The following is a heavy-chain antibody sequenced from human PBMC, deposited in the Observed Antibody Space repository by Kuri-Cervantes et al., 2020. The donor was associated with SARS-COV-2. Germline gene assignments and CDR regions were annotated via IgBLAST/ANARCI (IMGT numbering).Heavy chain of an antibody. CDR2: IRNYGGSP. D-gene: IGHD2-21*01. CDR3: VGDESNVVQRGF. Sequence: GESLKISCSASGFIFRNYVMYWVRQAPGKGLEYVSSIRNYGGSPYYGDSVKGRFTISRDNPKNTLYLQMDSLRVEDTAVYYCVGDESNVVQRGFWGQGSLVTDSS. J-gene: IGHJ4*02. V-gene: IGHV3-64D*08. CDR1: GFIFRNYV.